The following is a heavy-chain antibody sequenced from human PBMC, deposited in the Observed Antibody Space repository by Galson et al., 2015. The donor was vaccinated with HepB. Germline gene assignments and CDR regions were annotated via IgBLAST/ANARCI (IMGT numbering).Heavy chain of an antibody. CDR1: GYSFTNNW. CDR2: IYPGDSDI. V-gene: IGHV5-51*01. Sequence: QSGAEVKKPGESLKISCKGSGYSFTNNWIGWVRQMPGKGLEWMGIIYPGDSDIRYSPSFQGQVTISSDKSITTAYLQWSSLKASDSAMYYCARSYGSGRLNDAFDIWDQGTLGTVSS. D-gene: IGHD3-10*01. J-gene: IGHJ3*02. CDR3: ARSYGSGRLNDAFDI.